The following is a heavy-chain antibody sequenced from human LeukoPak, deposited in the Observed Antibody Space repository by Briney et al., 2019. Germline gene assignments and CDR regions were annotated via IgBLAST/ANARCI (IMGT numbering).Heavy chain of an antibody. V-gene: IGHV1-18*01. Sequence: GASVKVSCKASGYSFTSYGISWVRQAPGQGLEWMGWISAYNGNTNYAQKLQGRVTMTTDTSTSTAYMELRSLRSDDTAVYYCARVEKDYDWLSIYNWFDPWGQGTLVTVSS. CDR3: ARVEKDYDWLSIYNWFDP. CDR1: GYSFTSYG. CDR2: ISAYNGNT. D-gene: IGHD3-9*01. J-gene: IGHJ5*02.